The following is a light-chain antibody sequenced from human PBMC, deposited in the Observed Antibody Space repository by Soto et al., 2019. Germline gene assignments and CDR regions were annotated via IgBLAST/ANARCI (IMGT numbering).Light chain of an antibody. CDR2: KAS. Sequence: DIQMTQSPSTLSASVGDRGIITCRASQSISSWLAWYQQKPGKAPKLLIYKASTLESGVPSRFSGSGSGTEFTLTINSLQPDDFATYYCQQFHSYSFTFGPGTKVDIK. J-gene: IGKJ3*01. V-gene: IGKV1-5*03. CDR3: QQFHSYSFT. CDR1: QSISSW.